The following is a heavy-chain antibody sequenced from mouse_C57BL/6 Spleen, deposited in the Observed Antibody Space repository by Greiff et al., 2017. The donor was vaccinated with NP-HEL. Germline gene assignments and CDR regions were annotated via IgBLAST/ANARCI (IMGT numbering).Heavy chain of an antibody. J-gene: IGHJ3*01. D-gene: IGHD2-4*01. Sequence: QVQLQQPGAELVRPGSSVKLSCKASGYTFTSYWMHWVKQRPIQGLEWIGNIDPSDSETHYNQKFKDKATLTVDKSSSTAYMQLSSLTSEDSAVYYCARPGLRQGWFAYWGQGTLVTVSA. CDR1: GYTFTSYW. CDR2: IDPSDSET. CDR3: ARPGLRQGWFAY. V-gene: IGHV1-52*01.